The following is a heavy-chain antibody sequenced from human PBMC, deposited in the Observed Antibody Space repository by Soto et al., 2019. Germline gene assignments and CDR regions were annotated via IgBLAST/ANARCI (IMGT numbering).Heavy chain of an antibody. CDR2: IYYSGST. Sequence: QVQLQESGPGLVKPSETLSLTCTVSGGSISSYYWSWIWQPPGKGLERIGYIYYSGSTNYNPSLKSRVTISVDTSKNQFSLKLSSVTAADTAVYYWARLKGENIWGSYQDWFDPWGQGTLVTVSS. J-gene: IGHJ5*02. V-gene: IGHV4-59*08. CDR1: GGSISSYY. CDR3: ARLKGENIWGSYQDWFDP. D-gene: IGHD3-16*02.